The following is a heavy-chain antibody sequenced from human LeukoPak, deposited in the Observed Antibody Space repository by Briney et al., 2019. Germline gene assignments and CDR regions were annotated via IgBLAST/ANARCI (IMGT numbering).Heavy chain of an antibody. J-gene: IGHJ4*02. D-gene: IGHD5-24*01. CDR1: GFTFSSYG. Sequence: GRSLGLSCAASGFTFSSYGMHWVRQAPGKGLEWVAVISYDGSNKYYADSVKGRFTISRDNSKNTLYLQVNSLRAEDTAVYYCAKEMATTILSVDYWGQGTLVTVSS. CDR3: AKEMATTILSVDY. V-gene: IGHV3-30*18. CDR2: ISYDGSNK.